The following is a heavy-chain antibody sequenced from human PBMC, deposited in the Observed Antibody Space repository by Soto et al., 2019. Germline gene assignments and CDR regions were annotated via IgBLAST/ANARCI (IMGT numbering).Heavy chain of an antibody. CDR3: AREGAEQWLVRGPLDY. Sequence: ASVKVSCKASGGTFSSYTISWVRQAPGQGLEWMGRIIPILGIANYAQKFQGRVTITADKSTSTAYMELSSLRSEDTAVYYCAREGAEQWLVRGPLDYWGQGTLVTVSS. J-gene: IGHJ4*02. V-gene: IGHV1-69*04. CDR1: GGTFSSYT. CDR2: IIPILGIA. D-gene: IGHD6-19*01.